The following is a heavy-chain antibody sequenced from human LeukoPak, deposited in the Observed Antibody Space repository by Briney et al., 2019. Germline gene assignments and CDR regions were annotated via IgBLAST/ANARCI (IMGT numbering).Heavy chain of an antibody. CDR3: AGHVGQQLFYYYCGLDV. CDR2: MYHSGST. D-gene: IGHD6-13*01. CDR1: GGSITSSDYH. Sequence: SETLSLTCTVSGGSITSSDYHWGWIRQPPGKGLEWIGSMYHSGSTYHNPSLKSRVTISVDTSKNQFSLKLNSVTAADTAVYYCAGHVGQQLFYYYCGLDVWGQGTTVSVSS. J-gene: IGHJ6*02. V-gene: IGHV4-39*01.